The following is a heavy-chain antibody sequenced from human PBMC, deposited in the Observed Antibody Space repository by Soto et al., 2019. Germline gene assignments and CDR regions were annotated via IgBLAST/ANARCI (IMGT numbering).Heavy chain of an antibody. Sequence: SETLSLTCTVSGGSISSGGYYWSWIRQHPGKGLEWIVYIYYSGSTYYNPSLKSRVTISVDTSKNQFSLKLSSVTAADTAVYDCAGGERIIVGATLDYWGQGTLVTVSS. CDR2: IYYSGST. J-gene: IGHJ4*02. V-gene: IGHV4-31*03. CDR1: GGSISSGGYY. D-gene: IGHD1-26*01. CDR3: AGGERIIVGATLDY.